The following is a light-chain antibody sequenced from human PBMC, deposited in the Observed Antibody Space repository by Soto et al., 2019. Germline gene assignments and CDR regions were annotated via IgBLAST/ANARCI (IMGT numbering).Light chain of an antibody. CDR3: TSYTAKNTLV. Sequence: QSVLTQPPSVSGAPGQRVSISCTGSSTNIGAGYGVHWYQQRPGTAPKLLIIGNTIRPSGVPDRFSASTSGTSASLAITGLQGEDEADYFCTSYTAKNTLVFGTGTKVTVL. CDR2: GNT. CDR1: STNIGAGYG. V-gene: IGLV1-40*01. J-gene: IGLJ1*01.